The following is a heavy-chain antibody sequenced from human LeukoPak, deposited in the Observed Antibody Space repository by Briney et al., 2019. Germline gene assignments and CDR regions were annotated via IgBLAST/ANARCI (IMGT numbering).Heavy chain of an antibody. Sequence: SETLSLTCAVYGGSFSGYYWSWIRQPPGKGLEWIGEINHSGSTNYNPSPKRRGTISVDTCKNQFSLKLSSVTAADTAVYYCARFKVRGVTRYYYYGMDVWVQGTTVTVSS. J-gene: IGHJ6*02. CDR1: GGSFSGYY. CDR2: INHSGST. V-gene: IGHV4-34*01. D-gene: IGHD3-10*01. CDR3: ARFKVRGVTRYYYYGMDV.